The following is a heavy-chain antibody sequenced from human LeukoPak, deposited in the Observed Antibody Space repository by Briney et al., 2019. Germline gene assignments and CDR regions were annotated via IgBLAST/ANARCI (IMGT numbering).Heavy chain of an antibody. CDR1: GFTFSNYA. V-gene: IGHV3-30-3*01. J-gene: IGHJ6*02. CDR2: ISYDGTNK. D-gene: IGHD2-8*01. CDR3: ARDGEGCTNGVCFDYYYGMDV. Sequence: PGGSLRLSCAASGFTFSNYAMHWVRQAPGKGLEWVAVISYDGTNKYYADSVKGRFTISRDNSKNTMYLQMNSLRAEDTAMYYCARDGEGCTNGVCFDYYYGMDVWGQGTTVTVSS.